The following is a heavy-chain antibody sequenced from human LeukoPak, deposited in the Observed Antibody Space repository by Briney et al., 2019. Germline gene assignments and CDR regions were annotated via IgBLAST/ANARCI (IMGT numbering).Heavy chain of an antibody. CDR3: ARGDSSGYAFDY. Sequence: GGSLRLSCAASGFTFSSYGMHWVRQAPGKGLEWVAVISYDGSNKYYADSVKGRFTISRDISKHTLYLQMNSLRAEDTAVYYCARGDSSGYAFDYWGQGTLVTVSS. CDR2: ISYDGSNK. D-gene: IGHD3-22*01. V-gene: IGHV3-30*03. CDR1: GFTFSSYG. J-gene: IGHJ4*02.